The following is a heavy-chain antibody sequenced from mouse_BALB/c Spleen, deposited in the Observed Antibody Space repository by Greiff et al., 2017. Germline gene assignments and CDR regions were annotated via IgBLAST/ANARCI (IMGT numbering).Heavy chain of an antibody. V-gene: IGHV5-12-1*01. CDR2: ISSGGGST. Sequence: EVMLVESGGGLVKPGGSLKLSCAASGFAFSSYDMSWVRQTPEKRLEWVAYISSGGGSTYYPDTVKGRFTISRDNAKNTLYLQMSSLKSEDTAMYYCARHPLYGNCNYYAMDYWGQGTSVTVSS. D-gene: IGHD2-1*01. CDR1: GFAFSSYD. J-gene: IGHJ4*01. CDR3: ARHPLYGNCNYYAMDY.